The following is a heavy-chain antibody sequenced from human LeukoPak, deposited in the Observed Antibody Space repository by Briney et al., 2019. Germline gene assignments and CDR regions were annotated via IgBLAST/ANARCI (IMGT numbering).Heavy chain of an antibody. V-gene: IGHV1-2*02. CDR1: GYTFTGYY. D-gene: IGHD6-13*01. CDR2: INPNSGGT. J-gene: IGHJ4*02. CDR3: ARAGKAAAGFGLDY. Sequence: GASVKVSCKASGYTFTGYYMHWVRQAPGQGLEWMGWINPNSGGTNYVQKFQGRVTMTRDTSISTAYMELSRLRSDDTAVYYCARAGKAAAGFGLDYWGQGTLVTVSS.